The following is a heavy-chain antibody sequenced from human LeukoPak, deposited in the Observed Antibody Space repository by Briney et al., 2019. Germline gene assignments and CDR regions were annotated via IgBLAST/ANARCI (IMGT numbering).Heavy chain of an antibody. V-gene: IGHV3-7*01. CDR3: ARDGMGYSDAFDI. CDR2: IKQDGSEK. J-gene: IGHJ3*02. CDR1: GFTFSSYW. Sequence: GGSLRLSCAASGFTFSSYWMSWVRQAPGKGLEWVANIKQDGSEKYYVDSVKGRFTISRDNAKNSLYLQMNSLRAEDAAVYYCARDGMGYSDAFDIWGQGTMVTVSS. D-gene: IGHD3-22*01.